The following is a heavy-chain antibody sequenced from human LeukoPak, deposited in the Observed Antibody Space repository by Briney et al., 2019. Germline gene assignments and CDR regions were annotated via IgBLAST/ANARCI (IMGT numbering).Heavy chain of an antibody. Sequence: ASVKVSCKASGYTFSDYYMHWVRQAPGQGLEWMGWINPNSGGTNYAQKFQGWVTMTRDTSISTAYMELSRLRSDDTAVYYCAREIYDSISYYYYGMDVWGQGTTVTVSS. CDR3: AREIYDSISYYYYGMDV. J-gene: IGHJ6*02. D-gene: IGHD3-22*01. CDR2: INPNSGGT. V-gene: IGHV1-2*04. CDR1: GYTFSDYY.